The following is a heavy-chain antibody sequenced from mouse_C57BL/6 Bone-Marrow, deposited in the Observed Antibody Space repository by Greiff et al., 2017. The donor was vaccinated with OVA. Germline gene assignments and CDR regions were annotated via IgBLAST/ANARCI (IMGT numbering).Heavy chain of an antibody. CDR2: SYPGDGDT. D-gene: IGHD2-1*01. Sequence: VQLQQSGPELVKPGASVKISCKASGYAFSSSWMNWVKQRPGKGLEWIGRSYPGDGDTNYNGKFKGKATLTADKSSSTAYMQLSSLTSEDSAVYFCARYYYGNHNWGQGTTLTVSS. CDR1: GYAFSSSW. CDR3: ARYYYGNHN. J-gene: IGHJ2*01. V-gene: IGHV1-82*01.